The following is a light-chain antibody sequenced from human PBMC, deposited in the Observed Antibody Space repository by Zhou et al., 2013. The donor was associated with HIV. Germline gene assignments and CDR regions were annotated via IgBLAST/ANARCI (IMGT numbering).Light chain of an antibody. V-gene: IGKV3-15*01. CDR1: QSVSSSY. CDR3: QQYNNWPPGT. J-gene: IGKJ1*01. Sequence: EIVLTQSPGTLSLSPGERATLSCRASQSVSSSYLAWYQQKPGQAPRLLIYGALTRATGIPARFSGSGSGTEFTLTISSMQSEDFAVYYCQQYNNWPPGTFGQGTKVEIK. CDR2: GAL.